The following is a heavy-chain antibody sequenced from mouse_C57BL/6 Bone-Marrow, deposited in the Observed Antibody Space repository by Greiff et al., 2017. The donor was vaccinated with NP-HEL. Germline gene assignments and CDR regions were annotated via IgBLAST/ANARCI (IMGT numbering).Heavy chain of an antibody. J-gene: IGHJ4*01. Sequence: EVQLQQSGPELVKPGASVKISCKASGYTFTDYYMNWVKQSHGKSLEWIGDINPNNGGTSYNQKFKGKATLTVDKSSSTADMELRSLTSEDSAVYYCARGTTVVATGDAMDYWGQGTSVTVSS. CDR1: GYTFTDYY. D-gene: IGHD1-1*01. V-gene: IGHV1-26*01. CDR3: ARGTTVVATGDAMDY. CDR2: INPNNGGT.